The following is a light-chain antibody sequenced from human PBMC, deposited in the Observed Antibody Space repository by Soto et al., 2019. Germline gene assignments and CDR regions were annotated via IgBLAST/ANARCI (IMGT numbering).Light chain of an antibody. CDR2: GAS. V-gene: IGKV3-20*01. Sequence: EIVLTQSPGTLSLSPGERATLSCRASQSVSSSYLAWYQRKPGQAPRLLIYGASSRATGIPDRFSGSGSGTDFILTINRLEPEDFALYYCQQYGDLPWTFGQGTKVDI. CDR3: QQYGDLPWT. J-gene: IGKJ1*01. CDR1: QSVSSSY.